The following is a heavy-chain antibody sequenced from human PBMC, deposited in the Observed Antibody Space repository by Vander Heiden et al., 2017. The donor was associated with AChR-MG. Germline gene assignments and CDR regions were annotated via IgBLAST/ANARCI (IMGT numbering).Heavy chain of an antibody. D-gene: IGHD4-4*01. CDR1: GFTVSSNY. V-gene: IGHV3-53*02. Sequence: EVQLVETGGGLIQPGGSLRLPCAASGFTVSSNYMTWVRQAPGKGLEWVSVIYSGGNTYYADSVKGRFTIFRDVSKNTLYLQMNSLRVEDTAVYFCATGVYSNYVPYWGQGTLVSVSS. CDR3: ATGVYSNYVPY. J-gene: IGHJ4*02. CDR2: IYSGGNT.